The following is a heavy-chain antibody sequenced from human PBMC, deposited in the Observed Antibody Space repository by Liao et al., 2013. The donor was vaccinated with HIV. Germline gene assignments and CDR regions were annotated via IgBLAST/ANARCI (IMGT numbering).Heavy chain of an antibody. CDR2: IYTSGST. CDR1: GGSISSGGSY. V-gene: IGHV4-61*02. J-gene: IGHJ6*03. D-gene: IGHD3-10*01. CDR3: ARGREDGYYGSGSYYYSYMDV. Sequence: QVQLQESGPGLVKPSQTLFLTCTVSGGSISSGGSYWTWIRQPAGKGLEWIGRIYTSGSTNYNPSLKSRVSISVDTSKNQFSLRLSSATAADTAVYFCARGREDGYYGSGSYYYSYMDVWGKGTTVTVSS.